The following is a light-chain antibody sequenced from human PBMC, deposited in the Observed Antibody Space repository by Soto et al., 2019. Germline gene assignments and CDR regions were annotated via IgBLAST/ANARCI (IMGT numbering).Light chain of an antibody. V-gene: IGKV1-5*01. Sequence: DIQMTQSPSTLSASVGDRVTITCRASQSMNSWLAWYQQKPGKAPKLLIYDASSLQSGVPSRFSGSGTGTQFTLTINSLQPDDFSTYYCQQYNTYSKFGQGTKVEIK. CDR2: DAS. CDR1: QSMNSW. J-gene: IGKJ1*01. CDR3: QQYNTYSK.